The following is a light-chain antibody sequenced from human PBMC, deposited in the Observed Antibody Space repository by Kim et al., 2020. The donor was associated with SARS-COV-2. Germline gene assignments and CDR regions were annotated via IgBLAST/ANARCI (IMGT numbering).Light chain of an antibody. CDR1: QSVSTY. J-gene: IGKJ1*01. Sequence: DIVLTQSPGTLSLSPGERATLSCRASQSVSTYLAWYQQKPGLAPRLLIYGASNRATGIPDRFSGSGSGTDFTLTISSLEPEDSAVYFCHQRANWPPWTFGQGTKVEI. CDR3: HQRANWPPWT. V-gene: IGKV3-11*01. CDR2: GAS.